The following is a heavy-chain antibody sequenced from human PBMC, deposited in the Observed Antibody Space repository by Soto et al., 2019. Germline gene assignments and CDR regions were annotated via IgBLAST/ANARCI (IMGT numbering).Heavy chain of an antibody. J-gene: IGHJ4*02. CDR3: ARLGTSLGATTFDY. Sequence: PVGSLRLSCAASGFTFSSYAMSWVRQAPGKGLEWVSAISGSGGSTYYADSVKGRFTISRDNSKNTLYLQMNSLRAEDTAVYYCARLGTSLGATTFDYWGQETLVTVSS. D-gene: IGHD1-26*01. CDR1: GFTFSSYA. CDR2: ISGSGGST. V-gene: IGHV3-23*01.